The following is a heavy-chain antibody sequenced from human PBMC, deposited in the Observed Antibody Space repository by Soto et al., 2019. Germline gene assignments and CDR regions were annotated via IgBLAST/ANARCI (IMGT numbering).Heavy chain of an antibody. Sequence: ASVKVSCKGSGYTFTTYGIAWVRQAPGQGLEWMGWISTYNGHTKYSQKFQDRVTFTTDTFTSTAYMELRGLRSDDTAVYYCVRDDCSGDTCYLGHWGQGTLVTVSS. J-gene: IGHJ4*02. V-gene: IGHV1-18*01. CDR2: ISTYNGHT. CDR3: VRDDCSGDTCYLGH. CDR1: GYTFTTYG. D-gene: IGHD2-15*01.